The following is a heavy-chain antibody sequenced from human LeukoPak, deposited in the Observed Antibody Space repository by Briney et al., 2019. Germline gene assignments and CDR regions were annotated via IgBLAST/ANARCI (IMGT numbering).Heavy chain of an antibody. CDR2: IKQDGSVK. CDR3: ARETEMANLDY. J-gene: IGHJ4*02. V-gene: IGHV3-7*04. Sequence: PGGSLRLSCTASGFTFSSYWMNWVREAPGKGLEWGANIKQDGSVKYYVDSVKGRFTISRDNAKKSLYLQMNSLRAEDTAVYYCARETEMANLDYWGQGTLVTVSS. CDR1: GFTFSSYW. D-gene: IGHD5-24*01.